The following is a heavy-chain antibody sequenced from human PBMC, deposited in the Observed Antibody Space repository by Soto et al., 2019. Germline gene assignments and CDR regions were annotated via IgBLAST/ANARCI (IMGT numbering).Heavy chain of an antibody. V-gene: IGHV3-23*01. D-gene: IGHD2-15*01. CDR3: AAGFCSGGSCYGGAFDI. CDR2: ISGSGGST. Sequence: SGGSLRLSCAASGFTFSSYAMSWVRQAPGKGLEWVSAISGSGGSTYYADSVKGRFTISRDNSKNTLYLQMNSLRAEDTAVYYCAAGFCSGGSCYGGAFDIWGQGTMVTVSS. CDR1: GFTFSSYA. J-gene: IGHJ3*02.